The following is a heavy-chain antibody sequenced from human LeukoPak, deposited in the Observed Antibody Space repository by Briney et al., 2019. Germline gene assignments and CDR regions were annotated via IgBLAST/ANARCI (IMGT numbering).Heavy chain of an antibody. J-gene: IGHJ5*01. CDR2: SKNKANNYTP. V-gene: IGHV3-72*01. CDR1: GFTFSDHY. Sequence: PGGSLRLSCATSGFTFSDHYIDWVRQAPGKGLEWVGRSKNKANNYTPEYAASVKGRFTISRDESKNSVYLQMNSLKTEDTAVYYCADIVGFDFWGQGTLVTVSS. CDR3: ADIVGFDF. D-gene: IGHD1-26*01.